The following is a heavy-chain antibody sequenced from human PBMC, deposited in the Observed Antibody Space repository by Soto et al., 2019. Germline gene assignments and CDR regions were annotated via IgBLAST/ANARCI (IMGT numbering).Heavy chain of an antibody. Sequence: WSLSLACTSSGFTFGDYAMSWFRQAPGQGLEIIAVIRRKAYGGTPEYAASAKGRFSISRDDSKSTAYLQMNSLQIEEPGFYYFTSAWSASSVGYTPDFWGHGTLVTVSS. CDR3: TSAWSASSVGYTPDF. V-gene: IGHV3-49*03. J-gene: IGHJ4*01. CDR2: IRRKAYGGTP. CDR1: GFTFGDYA. D-gene: IGHD3-16*02.